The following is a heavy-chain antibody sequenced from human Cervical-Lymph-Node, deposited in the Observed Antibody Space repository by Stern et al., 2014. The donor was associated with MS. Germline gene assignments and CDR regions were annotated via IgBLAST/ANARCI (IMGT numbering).Heavy chain of an antibody. V-gene: IGHV3-15*01. CDR2: IKSKSAGETT. J-gene: IGHJ4*02. Sequence: EMQLVESGGGLVKPGGSLRLSCAASGFTSFSNAWINWVRQAPGKGLEWVGRIKSKSAGETTDYAAVVKGRFTISRDDSNTTLYLQMHSLETEDTAVYYCTTDLVYADYWGQGTLVTVSS. CDR3: TTDLVYADY. D-gene: IGHD2-2*01. CDR1: GFTSFSNAW.